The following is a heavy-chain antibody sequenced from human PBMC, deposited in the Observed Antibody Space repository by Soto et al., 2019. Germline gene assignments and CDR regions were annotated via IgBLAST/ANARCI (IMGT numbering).Heavy chain of an antibody. CDR3: ARQIYDSDKGTNLQYHFDS. V-gene: IGHV5-51*01. CDR2: IKPGTPDI. CDR1: GYEFGSAW. D-gene: IGHD2-8*01. J-gene: IGHJ4*02. Sequence: GESLKISCKAFGYEFGSAWIGWVRQMPGKGLEWMGIIKPGTPDIRYSPSLRGHVTISADEGLSTAYLQWYSLKASDSGMYYCARQIYDSDKGTNLQYHFDSWGQGNPVTVSS.